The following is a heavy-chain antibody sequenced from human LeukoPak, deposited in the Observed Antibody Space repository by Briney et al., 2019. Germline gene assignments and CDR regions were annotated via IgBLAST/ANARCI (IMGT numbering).Heavy chain of an antibody. Sequence: TGGSLRLSCAASGFIFSSHSMNWVRQAPGKGLEWVSSISSSSSYIYYADSMKGRFTISRDNAKNSLYLQMNSLRAADTAVYYCARADHMVRGATITPDYDYYYMDVWGKGTTVTVSS. CDR2: ISSSSSYI. V-gene: IGHV3-21*01. J-gene: IGHJ6*03. CDR3: ARADHMVRGATITPDYDYYYMDV. D-gene: IGHD3-10*01. CDR1: GFIFSSHS.